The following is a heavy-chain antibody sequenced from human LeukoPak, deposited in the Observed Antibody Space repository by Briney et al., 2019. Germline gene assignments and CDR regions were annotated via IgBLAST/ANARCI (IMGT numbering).Heavy chain of an antibody. V-gene: IGHV3-48*03. CDR2: ISSRGGTI. Sequence: PGGSLRLSCAASGFTFSNYEMNWVRQAPGKGLEWVSYISSRGGTIYYTDSVKGRFIIPRDNARNSLYLQMNSLRDEDTAVYYCARVIRCWGQGTLVTVSS. CDR3: ARVIRC. J-gene: IGHJ4*02. CDR1: GFTFSNYE.